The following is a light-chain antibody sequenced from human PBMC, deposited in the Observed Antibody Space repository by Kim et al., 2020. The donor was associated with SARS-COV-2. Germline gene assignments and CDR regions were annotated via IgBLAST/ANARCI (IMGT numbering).Light chain of an antibody. J-gene: IGKJ2*01. V-gene: IGKV1-39*01. CDR2: AAS. CDR1: QGISSY. Sequence: DIQMTQSPSSLSASVGDRVTITCRASQGISSYLNWYQQKPGKAPKLLIYAASSLQSGVPSRFSGSGSGTDFTLTISSLQPEDFATYYCQQCYKSPYTFGQGTKLEI. CDR3: QQCYKSPYT.